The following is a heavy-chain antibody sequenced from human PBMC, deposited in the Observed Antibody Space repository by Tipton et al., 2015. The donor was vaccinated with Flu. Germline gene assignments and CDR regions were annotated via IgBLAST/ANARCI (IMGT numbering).Heavy chain of an antibody. CDR3: ARRDYSNYVSEPRNWFDP. Sequence: TLSLTCTVSGGSISSYYWNWIRQPPGKGLEWIANIHRSGNTYHNPSLKSRVTISVDTSKNQFSLRLTSVTAADTAVYYCARRDYSNYVSEPRNWFDPWGQGTLVTVSS. J-gene: IGHJ5*02. D-gene: IGHD4-11*01. CDR1: GGSISSYY. CDR2: IHRSGNT. V-gene: IGHV4-59*08.